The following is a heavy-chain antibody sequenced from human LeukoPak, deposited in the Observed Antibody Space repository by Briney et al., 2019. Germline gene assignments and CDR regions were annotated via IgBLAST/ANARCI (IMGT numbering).Heavy chain of an antibody. CDR1: GYTFTGYY. Sequence: ASVKVSCKACGYTFTGYYMHWVRQAAGQGLEWMGWIIPNSGGTNYAQTFQGRVTMTRDTSINTAYMEVSSLRSDDTAVYYCARNQNGIDFWGQGTLVTVSS. J-gene: IGHJ4*02. CDR2: IIPNSGGT. V-gene: IGHV1-2*02. D-gene: IGHD1-14*01. CDR3: ARNQNGIDF.